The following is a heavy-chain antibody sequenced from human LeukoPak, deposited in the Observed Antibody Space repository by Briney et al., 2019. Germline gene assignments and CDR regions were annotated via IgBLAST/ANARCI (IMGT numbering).Heavy chain of an antibody. J-gene: IGHJ5*02. D-gene: IGHD6-13*01. V-gene: IGHV4-59*02. Sequence: SETLSLTCTVSGGSVSDYYWSWIRQYPGKGLERIGYIYYTGSTSYNPSLRSRVTMSADTSKNQFSLKLSSVTAADTAVYYCARGIAAAGYNWFDPWGQGTLVTVSS. CDR2: IYYTGST. CDR1: GGSVSDYY. CDR3: ARGIAAAGYNWFDP.